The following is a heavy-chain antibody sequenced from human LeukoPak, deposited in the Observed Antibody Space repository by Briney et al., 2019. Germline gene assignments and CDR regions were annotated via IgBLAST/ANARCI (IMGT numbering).Heavy chain of an antibody. CDR3: VRGSQERGCRYCFDF. V-gene: IGHV3-48*03. CDR2: TSSPGRTM. J-gene: IGHJ4*02. CDR1: GFTFSSYE. D-gene: IGHD2-8*01. Sequence: GGSLRLSCAASGFTFSSYEMNWVREAPGKGLEWVSYTSSPGRTMHCLDSVKGRFTISRDNAKNSLYLQMNSLRAEDTAVYYCVRGSQERGCRYCFDFWGQGTLVTVSS.